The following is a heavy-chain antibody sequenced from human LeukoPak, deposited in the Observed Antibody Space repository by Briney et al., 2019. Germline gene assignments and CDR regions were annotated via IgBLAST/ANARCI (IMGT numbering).Heavy chain of an antibody. CDR2: IRYDGSNK. CDR1: GFTFSSYG. D-gene: IGHD6-19*01. J-gene: IGHJ4*02. CDR3: AKGYSSGWYGAFDY. V-gene: IGHV3-30*02. Sequence: GGSLRLSCAASGFTFSSYGMHWVRQAPGKGLEWVAFIRYDGSNKYYADSVKGRFTISRDNSKNTLYLQMNSLRAGDTAVYYCAKGYSSGWYGAFDYWGQGTLVTVSS.